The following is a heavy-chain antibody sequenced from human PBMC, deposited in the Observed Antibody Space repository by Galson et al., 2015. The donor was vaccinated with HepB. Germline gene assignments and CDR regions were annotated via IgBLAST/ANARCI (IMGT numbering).Heavy chain of an antibody. Sequence: SLRLSCAASGFAFDSHAMSWVRQAPGRGLEWNSGIPGKGDSTFYADSVKGRFTVAKDNSNNMLYLQMNSLRAEDAGLYFCAKGYGLFDSWGQGILVTVSP. CDR3: AKGYGLFDS. CDR2: IPGKGDST. CDR1: GFAFDSHA. V-gene: IGHV3-23*01. D-gene: IGHD5-18*01. J-gene: IGHJ5*01.